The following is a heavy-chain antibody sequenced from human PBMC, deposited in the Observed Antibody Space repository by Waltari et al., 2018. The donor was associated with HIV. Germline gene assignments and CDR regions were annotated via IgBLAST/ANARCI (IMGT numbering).Heavy chain of an antibody. V-gene: IGHV5-51*03. CDR2: IYPGDADT. Sequence: EVQLVQSGAEVKKPGESLKISCKGSGYSFTSYWIGWVRQMPGKGLEWMGIIYPGDADTRYSTSFQGQVKISADKSINTAYLQWSSLKASDTAMYYCARRRTMVRGGIRYYFGMDVWGQGTTVSVS. CDR1: GYSFTSYW. D-gene: IGHD3-10*01. J-gene: IGHJ6*02. CDR3: ARRRTMVRGGIRYYFGMDV.